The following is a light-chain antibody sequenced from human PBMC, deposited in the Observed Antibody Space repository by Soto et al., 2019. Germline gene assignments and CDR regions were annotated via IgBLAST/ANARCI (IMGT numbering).Light chain of an antibody. J-gene: IGLJ3*02. CDR1: NIRNKS. CDR2: DDT. Sequence: SYELTQTPSVSVAPGQTARITCGGNNIRNKSVQWYQQKPGQAPVVVVYDDTNRPSGIPERFPGSNSGNTATLTISRVEAGDEADYYCQVWDSSSDHWVFGGGTKVTVL. CDR3: QVWDSSSDHWV. V-gene: IGLV3-21*02.